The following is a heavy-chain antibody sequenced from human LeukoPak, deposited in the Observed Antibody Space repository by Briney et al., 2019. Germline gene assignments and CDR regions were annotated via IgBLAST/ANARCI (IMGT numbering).Heavy chain of an antibody. V-gene: IGHV4-31*03. CDR1: GGSISSGVYY. CDR2: IYYSGST. Sequence: SQTLSLTCTVSGGSISSGVYYWSWIRQHPGKGLEGIGYIYYSGSTYYNPSLKSRVTISVDTSKNQFSLKLSSVTAADTAVYYCARVHQYYFDYWGQGTLVTVSS. J-gene: IGHJ4*02. CDR3: ARVHQYYFDY.